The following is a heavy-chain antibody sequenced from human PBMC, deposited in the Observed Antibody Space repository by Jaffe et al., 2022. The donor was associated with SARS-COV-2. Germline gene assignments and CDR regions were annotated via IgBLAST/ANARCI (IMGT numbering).Heavy chain of an antibody. J-gene: IGHJ3*02. CDR3: AKGILLWTGLDGDAFDI. CDR1: GFTFDDYA. V-gene: IGHV3-9*01. CDR2: ISWNSGSI. D-gene: IGHD3-10*01. Sequence: EVQLVESGGGLVQPGRSLRLSCAASGFTFDDYAMHWVRQAPGKGLEWVSGISWNSGSIGYADSVKGRFTISRDNAKNSLYLQMNSLRAEDTALYYCAKGILLWTGLDGDAFDIWGQGTMVTVSS.